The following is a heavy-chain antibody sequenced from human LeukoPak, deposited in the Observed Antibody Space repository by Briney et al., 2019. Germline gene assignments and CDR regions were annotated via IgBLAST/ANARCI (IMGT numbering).Heavy chain of an antibody. D-gene: IGHD2-15*01. Sequence: GRSLRLSCAASGFTFSSYAMHWVRQAPGKGLEWVAVISYDGSNKYYADSVKGRFTISRDNSKNTLYLQMNSLRAEDTAVYYCARDQGYCSGGNCYINYYFDYWGQGTLVTVSS. CDR1: GFTFSSYA. CDR3: ARDQGYCSGGNCYINYYFDY. J-gene: IGHJ4*02. CDR2: ISYDGSNK. V-gene: IGHV3-30-3*01.